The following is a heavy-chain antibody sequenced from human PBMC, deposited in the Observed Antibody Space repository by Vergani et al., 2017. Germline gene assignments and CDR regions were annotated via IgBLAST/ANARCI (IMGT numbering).Heavy chain of an antibody. CDR3: ARGRYCSSTSCWYYYYMDV. CDR1: GGSISSGGYY. D-gene: IGHD2-2*01. V-gene: IGHV4-31*11. J-gene: IGHJ6*03. Sequence: QVQLQESGPGLVKPSQTLSLTCAVSGGSISSGGYYWSWIRQHPGKGLEWIGYIYYSGSTYYNPSLKSRVTISVDTSKNQFSLKLSSVTAADTAVYYCARGRYCSSTSCWYYYYMDVWGKGTTVTVSS. CDR2: IYYSGST.